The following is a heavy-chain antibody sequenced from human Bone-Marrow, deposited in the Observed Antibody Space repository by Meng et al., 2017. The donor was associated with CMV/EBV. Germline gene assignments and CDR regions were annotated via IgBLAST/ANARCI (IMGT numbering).Heavy chain of an antibody. CDR1: GGSISSGGYY. CDR2: IYYSGST. J-gene: IGHJ4*02. V-gene: IGHV4-31*03. CDR3: ARDQGFLEWLL. Sequence: CTVSGGSISSGGYYWSWIRQHPGEGLEWIGYIYYSGSTYYNPSLKSRVTISVDTSKNQFSLKLSSVTAADTAVYYCARDQGFLEWLLWGQGTLVTVSS. D-gene: IGHD3-3*01.